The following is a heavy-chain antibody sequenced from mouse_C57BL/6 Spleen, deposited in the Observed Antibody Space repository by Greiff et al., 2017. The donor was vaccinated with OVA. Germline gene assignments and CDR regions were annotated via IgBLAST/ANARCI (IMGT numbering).Heavy chain of an antibody. V-gene: IGHV10-1*01. Sequence: VQLQQSGGGLVQPKGSLKLSCAASGFSFNTYAMNWVRQAPGKGLEWVARIRSKSNNYATYYADSVKDRFTISRDDSESMLYLQMNNLKTEDTAMYYCVSRGYDGFAYWGQGTLVTVSA. J-gene: IGHJ3*01. CDR2: IRSKSNNYAT. CDR3: VSRGYDGFAY. D-gene: IGHD2-2*01. CDR1: GFSFNTYA.